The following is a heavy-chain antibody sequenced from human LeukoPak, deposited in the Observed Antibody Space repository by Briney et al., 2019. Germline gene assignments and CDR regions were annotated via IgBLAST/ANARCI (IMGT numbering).Heavy chain of an antibody. CDR3: ARVVGYYYDSSGYYSGSGYDAFDI. V-gene: IGHV1-2*02. D-gene: IGHD3-22*01. CDR2: INPNSGGT. Sequence: GASVKVSCKASGYTFTGYYMHWVRQAPGQGLEWMGWINPNSGGTNYAQKFQGRVTMTRDTSISTAYMELSRLRSDDTAVYYCARVVGYYYDSSGYYSGSGYDAFDIWGQGTMVTVSS. J-gene: IGHJ3*02. CDR1: GYTFTGYY.